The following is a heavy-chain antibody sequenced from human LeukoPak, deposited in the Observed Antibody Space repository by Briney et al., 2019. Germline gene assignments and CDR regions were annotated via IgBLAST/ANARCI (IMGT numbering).Heavy chain of an antibody. V-gene: IGHV4-30-4*01. CDR1: GGSISSGDYY. Sequence: TSETLSLTCTVSGGSISSGDYYWSWIRQPPGKGLEWIGYIYYSGSTYYNPSLKSRVTISVDTSKNQFSPKLSSVTAADTAVYYYARAPVSIAARPDYYYGMDVWGQGTTVTVSS. D-gene: IGHD6-6*01. J-gene: IGHJ6*02. CDR2: IYYSGST. CDR3: ARAPVSIAARPDYYYGMDV.